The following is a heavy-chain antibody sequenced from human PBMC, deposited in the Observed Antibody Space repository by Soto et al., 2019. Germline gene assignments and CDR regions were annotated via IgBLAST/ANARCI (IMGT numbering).Heavy chain of an antibody. CDR3: ARENRDDNSGWYSSSDWFDP. Sequence: SVKVSCKASGDTSDSFSISWVRQAPGQGLEWMGGIIPMFGTGNYAQRFQGRLTITADESTGTSYMDLKSLRSEDTAVYFCARENRDDNSGWYSSSDWFDPWGQGTLVTVSS. V-gene: IGHV1-69*13. CDR1: GDTSDSFS. CDR2: IIPMFGTG. D-gene: IGHD6-19*01. J-gene: IGHJ5*02.